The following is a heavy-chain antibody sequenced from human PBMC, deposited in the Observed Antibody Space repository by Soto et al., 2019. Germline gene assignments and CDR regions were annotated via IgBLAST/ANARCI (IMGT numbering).Heavy chain of an antibody. CDR1: GYTFTSYG. V-gene: IGHV1-18*01. CDR2: ISAYNGNT. CDR3: ARDVMMSTPSYYYGMDV. D-gene: IGHD3-16*01. Sequence: GASVKVSCKASGYTFTSYGISWVRQAPGQGLEWMGWISAYNGNTNYAQKLQGRVTMTTDTSTSTAYMELRSLRSDDTAVYYCARDVMMSTPSYYYGMDVWGQGTTVTVSS. J-gene: IGHJ6*02.